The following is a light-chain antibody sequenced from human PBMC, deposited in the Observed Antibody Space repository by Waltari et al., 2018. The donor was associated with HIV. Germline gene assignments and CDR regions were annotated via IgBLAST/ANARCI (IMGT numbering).Light chain of an antibody. CDR1: QRIANY. Sequence: DIQMNPSPPSLSAVIGERVTITCRARQRIANYVAWFQQKPGEAPKSLIYDASYLQNGVPSRFSGSGFGTDFSLTITSLQPEDFATYYCQQYNIYPLTFGQGTKLEI. CDR3: QQYNIYPLT. V-gene: IGKV1-16*01. J-gene: IGKJ2*01. CDR2: DAS.